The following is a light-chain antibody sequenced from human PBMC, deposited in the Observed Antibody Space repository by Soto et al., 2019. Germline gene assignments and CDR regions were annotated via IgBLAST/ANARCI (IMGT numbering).Light chain of an antibody. CDR2: GAS. J-gene: IGKJ3*01. CDR1: GNYWNKY. CDR3: QQYGSSPPDT. V-gene: IGKV3-20*01. Sequence: ENGLTESPGPPYLAPGERSTLSRQASGNYWNKYLAWYQKKPGQAPRLLIFGASTRATGIPDKFSGSGSGTDFTLTISSLEPEDFAEYYCQQYGSSPPDTFGPGT.